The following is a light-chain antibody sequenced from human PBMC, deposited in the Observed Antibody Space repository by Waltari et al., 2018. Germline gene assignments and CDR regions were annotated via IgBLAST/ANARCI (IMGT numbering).Light chain of an antibody. Sequence: DIVMTQSPDSLPVSLGERATINRKSSQSVLYNSNNKNSLAWYQQKPGQPPKLLIYSASARESGVADRFSGSGSGTDFTLTISSLQAEDVAVYYCQQYYSTPRTFGQGTKVEIK. J-gene: IGKJ1*01. CDR3: QQYYSTPRT. CDR1: QSVLYNSNNKNS. CDR2: SAS. V-gene: IGKV4-1*01.